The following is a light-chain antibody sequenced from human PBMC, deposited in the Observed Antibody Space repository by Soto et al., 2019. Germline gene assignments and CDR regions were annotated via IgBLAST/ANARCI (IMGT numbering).Light chain of an antibody. CDR2: GAS. CDR1: QSVSSN. V-gene: IGKV3-15*01. Sequence: EIVMTQSPATLSVSPGERTTLSCRASQSVSSNLAWYQQKPGQAPRLLIYGASTRATGIPARFSGSGSGTEYHLTISSLQSEDFAVYYCQQYNNWPPWTFGQGTKVDIK. CDR3: QQYNNWPPWT. J-gene: IGKJ1*01.